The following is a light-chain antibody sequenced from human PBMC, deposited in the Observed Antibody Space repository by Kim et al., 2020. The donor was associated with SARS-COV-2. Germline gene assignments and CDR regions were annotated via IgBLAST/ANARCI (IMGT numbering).Light chain of an antibody. J-gene: IGKJ5*01. CDR1: QSVLSSSNNRNY. Sequence: ATITCNSSQSVLSSSNNRNYLSWHQQKPGQPPRLLIYGASSRKSGVPDRFGGSVSGTDFTLTISSLQAEDVAVYYCQQYYTTPITFGQGTRLEI. CDR2: GAS. CDR3: QQYYTTPIT. V-gene: IGKV4-1*01.